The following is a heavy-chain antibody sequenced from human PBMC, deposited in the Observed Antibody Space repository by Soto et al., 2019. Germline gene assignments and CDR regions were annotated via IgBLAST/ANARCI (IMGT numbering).Heavy chain of an antibody. CDR1: GFTFRDYW. V-gene: IGHV3-7*03. D-gene: IGHD1-1*01. Sequence: XGSLRLSCAASGFTFRDYWMSGVRQAPGKGLEWVATIKQDGSEKYYVDSVEGRFTISRDNAKNSLYLQMNSLRAEDTAVYYCAKGAVPTTPVPLFDYWGQGTLVTVSS. J-gene: IGHJ4*02. CDR3: AKGAVPTTPVPLFDY. CDR2: IKQDGSEK.